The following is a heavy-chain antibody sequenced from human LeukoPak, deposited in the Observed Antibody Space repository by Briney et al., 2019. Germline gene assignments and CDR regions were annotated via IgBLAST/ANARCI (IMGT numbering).Heavy chain of an antibody. V-gene: IGHV3-23*01. J-gene: IGHJ4*02. CDR2: ISGSGGST. CDR3: AKDQGPGYFDY. Sequence: GGSLRLSCAASGFTFSSYWMHWVRQAPGKGLEWVSAISGSGGSTYYADSVKGRFTISRDNSKNTLYLQMNSLRAEDTAVYYCAKDQGPGYFDYWGQGTLVTVSS. CDR1: GFTFSSYW.